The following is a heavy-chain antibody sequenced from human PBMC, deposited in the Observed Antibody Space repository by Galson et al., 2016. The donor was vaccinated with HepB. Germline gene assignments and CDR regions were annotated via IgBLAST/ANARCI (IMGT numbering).Heavy chain of an antibody. CDR3: ARPRGTSYYYYGMDV. V-gene: IGHV3-30*03. CDR2: VSDDGTNK. Sequence: SLRLSCAASGFSLSNYGMHWVRQAPGKGLEWVAVVSDDGTNKYYADSVKGRFTISKDNSKNTLYLQINSLRGEDTAVHYCARPRGTSYYYYGMDVWGQGTTVSVSS. D-gene: IGHD3-16*01. J-gene: IGHJ6*02. CDR1: GFSLSNYG.